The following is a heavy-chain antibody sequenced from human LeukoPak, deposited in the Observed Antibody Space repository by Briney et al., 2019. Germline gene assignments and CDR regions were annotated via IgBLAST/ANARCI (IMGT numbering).Heavy chain of an antibody. J-gene: IGHJ3*01. Sequence: GGSLRLSCTASGFTFNRDWTAWVRQAPGKGLEWVANIKEDGSEKNYVDSVKGRFTISRDNAKNSLYLHMNTLRAEDTAEYYCARGGYYDKDTFDSWGQGTIVTVSS. V-gene: IGHV3-7*01. CDR1: GFTFNRDW. CDR2: IKEDGSEK. D-gene: IGHD3-22*01. CDR3: ARGGYYDKDTFDS.